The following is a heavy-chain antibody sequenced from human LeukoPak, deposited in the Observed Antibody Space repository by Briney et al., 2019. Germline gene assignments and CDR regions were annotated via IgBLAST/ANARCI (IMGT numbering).Heavy chain of an antibody. CDR1: GGTFSSYA. V-gene: IGHV1-69*13. CDR3: ARAYDILTGYYC. CDR2: IIPIFGTA. D-gene: IGHD3-9*01. Sequence: SVKVSCKASGGTFSSYAISWVRQAPGQGLEWMGGIIPIFGTASYAQKFQGRVTITADESTSTAYMELSSLRSEDTAVYYCARAYDILTGYYCWGQGTLVTVSS. J-gene: IGHJ4*02.